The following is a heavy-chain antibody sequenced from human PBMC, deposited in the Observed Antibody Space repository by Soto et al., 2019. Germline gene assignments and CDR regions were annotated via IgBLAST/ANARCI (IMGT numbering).Heavy chain of an antibody. CDR1: GFSFTSSA. Sequence: GASVKLSCKASGFSFTSSAMQCVRQARGQRLEWIGWIVVGSGNTNYAQKFQERVTITRDMSTSTAYMELSSLRSEDTAVYYCAAGHEYYYYYYMDVWGKGTTVTVSS. V-gene: IGHV1-58*02. J-gene: IGHJ6*03. CDR3: AAGHEYYYYYYMDV. CDR2: IVVGSGNT.